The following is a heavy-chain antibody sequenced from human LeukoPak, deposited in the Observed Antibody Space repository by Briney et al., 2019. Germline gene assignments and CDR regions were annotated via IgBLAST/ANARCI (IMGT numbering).Heavy chain of an antibody. CDR1: GYTFTGYY. J-gene: IGHJ4*02. V-gene: IGHV1-2*02. CDR2: INPNSGGT. Sequence: ASVKVSCKASGYTFTGYYMHWVRQAPGQGLEWMGWINPNSGGTNYAQKFQGRVTMTRDTSISTAYMELGRLRSDDTAVYYCAITYYYDSSGYRTQNYFDYWGQGTLVTVSS. D-gene: IGHD3-22*01. CDR3: AITYYYDSSGYRTQNYFDY.